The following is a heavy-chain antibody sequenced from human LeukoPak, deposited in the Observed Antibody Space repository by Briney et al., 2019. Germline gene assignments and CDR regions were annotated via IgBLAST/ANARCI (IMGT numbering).Heavy chain of an antibody. CDR1: GFTFSSYA. J-gene: IGHJ3*02. Sequence: GGSLRLSCAASGFTFSSYAMSWVRQAPGKGLEWVSAISGSGGSTYYADSVKGRFTISRDNSKNTLYLQMNSLIAEDTAVYYCAKDLSDGGSCYGCDAFDIWGQGTMVTVSS. V-gene: IGHV3-23*01. CDR2: ISGSGGST. CDR3: AKDLSDGGSCYGCDAFDI. D-gene: IGHD2-15*01.